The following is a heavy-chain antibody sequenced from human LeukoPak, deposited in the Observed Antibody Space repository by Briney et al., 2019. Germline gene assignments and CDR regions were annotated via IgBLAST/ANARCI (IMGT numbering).Heavy chain of an antibody. CDR1: GGSISSGDYY. CDR2: IYYSGST. CDR3: ARAHGSGSYSIGFYFDY. Sequence: SETLSLTCAVSGGSISSGDYYWRWIRQPPGKGLEWIGYIYYSGSTYYNPSLKSRVTISVDTSKNQFSLKLSSVTAADTAVYYCARAHGSGSYSIGFYFDYWGQGTLVTVSS. J-gene: IGHJ4*02. V-gene: IGHV4-30-4*02. D-gene: IGHD3-10*01.